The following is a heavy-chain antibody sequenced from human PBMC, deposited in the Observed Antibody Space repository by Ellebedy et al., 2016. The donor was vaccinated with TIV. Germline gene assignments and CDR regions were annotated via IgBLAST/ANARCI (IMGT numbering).Heavy chain of an antibody. Sequence: GESLKISCAASGFTFSDCYMNWIRQAPGKGLEWISYISTSGSLIYYADSVKGRFTISRDNAKNSVYLQIDSLRAEDTAVYYCAASEYMSGWSAIDYWGRGTLVTVSS. CDR1: GFTFSDCY. D-gene: IGHD6-19*01. J-gene: IGHJ4*02. V-gene: IGHV3-11*01. CDR2: ISTSGSLI. CDR3: AASEYMSGWSAIDY.